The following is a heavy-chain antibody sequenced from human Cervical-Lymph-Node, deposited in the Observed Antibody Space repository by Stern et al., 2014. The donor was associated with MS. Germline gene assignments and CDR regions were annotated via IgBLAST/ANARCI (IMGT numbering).Heavy chain of an antibody. CDR1: GYTFTSYY. CDR2: INPSGGST. J-gene: IGHJ6*02. CDR3: AREVAGHRLAMMDV. D-gene: IGHD6-19*01. Sequence: MQLVESGAEVKTPGASVKLSCTASGYTFTSYYMHWVRQAPGQGLEWMGMINPSGGSTSYAQNIQGRVTVTRDTSTSTVYMELNSLRSEDTAVYYCAREVAGHRLAMMDVWGQGTSVTVSS. V-gene: IGHV1-46*01.